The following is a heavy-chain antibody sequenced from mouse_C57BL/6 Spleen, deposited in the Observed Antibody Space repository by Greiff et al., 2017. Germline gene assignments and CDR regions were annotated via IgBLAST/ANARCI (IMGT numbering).Heavy chain of an antibody. CDR1: GYAFSSSW. CDR3: ARWPGSSRWYFDV. CDR2: IYPGDGDT. Sequence: QVQLQQSGPELVKPGASVTISCKASGYAFSSSWMNWVKQRPGKGLEWIGRIYPGDGDTNYNGKFKGKATLTADKSSSTAYMQLSSLTSEDSAVYFGARWPGSSRWYFDVWGTGTTVTVSS. J-gene: IGHJ1*03. V-gene: IGHV1-82*01. D-gene: IGHD1-1*01.